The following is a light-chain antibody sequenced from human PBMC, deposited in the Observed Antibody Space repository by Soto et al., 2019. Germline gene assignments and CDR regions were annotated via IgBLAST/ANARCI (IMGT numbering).Light chain of an antibody. CDR3: QQRSNWPPIT. Sequence: EIVLTQSPATLSLSPGERATLSCRASQSVSRHLAWYQQKPGQAPTLLIYDASIRAAAIPARFSGTGSGTDFTLTISSLEPDDFAVYYCQQRSNWPPITFGQGTRLEIK. V-gene: IGKV3-11*01. CDR2: DAS. J-gene: IGKJ5*01. CDR1: QSVSRH.